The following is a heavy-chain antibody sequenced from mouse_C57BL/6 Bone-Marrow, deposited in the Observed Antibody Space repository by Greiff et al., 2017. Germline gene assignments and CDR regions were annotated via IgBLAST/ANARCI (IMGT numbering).Heavy chain of an antibody. Sequence: VQLQQSGAELVRPGASVTLSCKASGYTFTDYEMHWVKQTPVHGLEWIGAIDPETGGTAYNQKFKGKAILTADNSSSTAYMELRSLTSEDSAVYYCTSYYYGSSYGYFDVWGTGTTVTVSS. CDR1: GYTFTDYE. CDR3: TSYYYGSSYGYFDV. J-gene: IGHJ1*03. V-gene: IGHV1-15*01. CDR2: IDPETGGT. D-gene: IGHD1-1*01.